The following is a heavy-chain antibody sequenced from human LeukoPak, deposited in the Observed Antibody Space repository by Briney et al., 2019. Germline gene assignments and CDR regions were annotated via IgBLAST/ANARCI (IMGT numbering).Heavy chain of an antibody. V-gene: IGHV4-34*01. CDR3: ARLRLLRYVFDY. J-gene: IGHJ4*02. Sequence: PSETLSLTCAVYGGSFSGYYWSWIRQPPGKGLEWIWEINHSGSTNYNPSLKSRVTISVDTSKNQFSLKLSSVTAADTAVYYCARLRLLRYVFDYWGQGTLVTVSS. D-gene: IGHD3-22*01. CDR2: INHSGST. CDR1: GGSFSGYY.